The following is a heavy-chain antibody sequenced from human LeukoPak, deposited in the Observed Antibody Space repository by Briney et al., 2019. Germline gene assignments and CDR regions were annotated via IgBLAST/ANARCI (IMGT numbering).Heavy chain of an antibody. CDR2: ITSSGSSR. Sequence: GGSLRLSCAASGFTFNSYWMSWVRQAPGQGLEWVSSITSSGSSRYYADSVKGRFTISRDNTENSLYLQMNSLRAEDTAVYYCARHVSDFDYWGQGTLVTVSS. CDR1: GFTFNSYW. V-gene: IGHV3-21*01. J-gene: IGHJ4*02. CDR3: ARHVSDFDY.